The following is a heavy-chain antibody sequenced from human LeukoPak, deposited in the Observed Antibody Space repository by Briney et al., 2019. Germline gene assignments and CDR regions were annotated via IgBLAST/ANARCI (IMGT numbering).Heavy chain of an antibody. Sequence: KPSETLSLTCTVSGGSISSGGYYWSWIRQHPGKGLEWIGYIYYSGSTYYNPSLKSRVTISVDTSKNQFSLKLSSVTAADTAVYYCATGYCSSTCCPQNNWFDPWGQGTLVTVSS. V-gene: IGHV4-31*03. J-gene: IGHJ5*02. CDR3: ATGYCSSTCCPQNNWFDP. CDR1: GGSISSGGYY. CDR2: IYYSGST. D-gene: IGHD2-2*01.